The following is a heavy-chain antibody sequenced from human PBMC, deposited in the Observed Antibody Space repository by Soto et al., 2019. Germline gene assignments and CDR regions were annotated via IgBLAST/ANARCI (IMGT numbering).Heavy chain of an antibody. CDR1: GYTFTSYY. J-gene: IGHJ4*02. V-gene: IGHV1-46*01. D-gene: IGHD2-21*02. CDR3: ARSIVVVTALDY. Sequence: ASVKVSCKASGYTFTSYYMHWVRQAPGQGLEWMGIINPSGGSTSYAQKFQGRVTITRDTSASTAYMELSSLRSEDTAVYYCARSIVVVTALDYWGQGTLVSVSS. CDR2: INPSGGST.